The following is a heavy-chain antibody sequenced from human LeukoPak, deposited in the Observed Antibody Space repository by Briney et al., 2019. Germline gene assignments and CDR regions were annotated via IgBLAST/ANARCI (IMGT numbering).Heavy chain of an antibody. V-gene: IGHV3-74*01. Sequence: GGSLRLSCAASGFTFSSYWMHWVRQAPGKGLVWVSRINSDGSSTSYADSVKGRFTISRDNAKNTLYLQMNNLRAEDTAVYYCARDLFWSGYYYYGMDVWGQGTTVTVSS. CDR1: GFTFSSYW. CDR3: ARDLFWSGYYYYGMDV. D-gene: IGHD3-3*01. J-gene: IGHJ6*02. CDR2: INSDGSST.